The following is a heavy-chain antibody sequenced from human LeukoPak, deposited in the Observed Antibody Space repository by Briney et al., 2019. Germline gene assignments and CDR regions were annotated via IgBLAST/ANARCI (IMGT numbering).Heavy chain of an antibody. J-gene: IGHJ4*02. V-gene: IGHV1-18*01. CDR3: ARVRGKHPGGYEFDY. Sequence: ASVKVSCKASGYTFTSYGISWVRQAPGKARERVGWINDYNGNTNYAQKLPGRVTMTTDTSTSTAYMDLRSRRSDDTAVCYCARVRGKHPGGYEFDYWGQGTLVTVSS. D-gene: IGHD5-12*01. CDR2: INDYNGNT. CDR1: GYTFTSYG.